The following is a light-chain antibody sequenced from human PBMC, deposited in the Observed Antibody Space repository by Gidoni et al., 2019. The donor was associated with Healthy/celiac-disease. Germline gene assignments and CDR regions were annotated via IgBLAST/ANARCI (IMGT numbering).Light chain of an antibody. J-gene: IGLJ3*02. CDR2: YDS. V-gene: IGLV3-21*04. Sequence: SYVLTQPPSVSVAPGKTARIACGGNNIGSKSVHWYQQKPGQAPVLVIYYDSDRPSRIPERFSGSNSGNTATLTISRVEAGDEADYYCQVWDSSSDSWVFGGGTKLTVL. CDR3: QVWDSSSDSWV. CDR1: NIGSKS.